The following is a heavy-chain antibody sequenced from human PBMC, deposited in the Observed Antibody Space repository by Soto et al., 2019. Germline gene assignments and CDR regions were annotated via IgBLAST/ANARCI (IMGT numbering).Heavy chain of an antibody. V-gene: IGHV4-59*08. D-gene: IGHD2-15*01. Sequence: SETLSLTCTVSGDSISSSYWNWIRQPPGKGLEWIGYIYYSGSTNYNPSLKSRVTISVDTSKNQFSLKLSSVTAADTAVYYCARQVRCSGGSCYPNYYYYYYMDVWGKGTTVRLL. J-gene: IGHJ6*03. CDR2: IYYSGST. CDR3: ARQVRCSGGSCYPNYYYYYYMDV. CDR1: GDSISSSY.